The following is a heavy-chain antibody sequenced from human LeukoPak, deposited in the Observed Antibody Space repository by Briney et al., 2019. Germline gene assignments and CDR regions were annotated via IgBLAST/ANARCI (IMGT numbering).Heavy chain of an antibody. V-gene: IGHV1-18*01. CDR2: ISAYNSNT. CDR1: GYTFTSYG. CDR3: ARDLRTIAVAGIGAFDI. D-gene: IGHD6-19*01. J-gene: IGHJ3*02. Sequence: ASVKVSCKASGYTFTSYGISWVRQAPGQRLEWMGWISAYNSNTKDAQRLQGRVTMTTETSTSTVYLELSSLRSEDTAVYYCARDLRTIAVAGIGAFDIWGQGTMVTVSS.